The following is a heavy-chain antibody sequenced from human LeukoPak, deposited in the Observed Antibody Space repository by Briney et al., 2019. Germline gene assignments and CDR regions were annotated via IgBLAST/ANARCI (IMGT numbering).Heavy chain of an antibody. V-gene: IGHV4-34*01. Sequence: SETLSLTCAVYGRSLSGYYWSWIRQSPGKGLEWIREINHSGSTNYNPSLKSRVTMSVDTSKNQFSLKLSSVTAADTAVYYCARSPPIYCSGGSCYYFDYWGQGTLVTVSS. CDR1: GRSLSGYY. J-gene: IGHJ4*02. CDR2: INHSGST. D-gene: IGHD2-15*01. CDR3: ARSPPIYCSGGSCYYFDY.